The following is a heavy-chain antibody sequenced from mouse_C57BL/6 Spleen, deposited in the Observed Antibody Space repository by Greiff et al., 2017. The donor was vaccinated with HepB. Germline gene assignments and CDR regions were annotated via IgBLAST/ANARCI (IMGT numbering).Heavy chain of an antibody. V-gene: IGHV3-6*01. D-gene: IGHD2-3*01. CDR1: GYSITSGYY. CDR2: ISYDGSN. J-gene: IGHJ4*01. Sequence: VQLQQSGPGLVKPSQSLSLTCSVTGYSITSGYYWNWIRQFPGNKLEWMGYISYDGSNNYNPSLKNRISITRDTSKNQFFLKLNSVTTEDTATYYCARAGDGYYDAMDYWGQGTSVTVSS. CDR3: ARAGDGYYDAMDY.